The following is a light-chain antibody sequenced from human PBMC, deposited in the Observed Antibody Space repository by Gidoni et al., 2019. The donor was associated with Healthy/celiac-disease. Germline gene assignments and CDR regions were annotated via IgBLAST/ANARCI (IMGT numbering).Light chain of an antibody. CDR2: EVS. J-gene: IGLJ1*01. V-gene: IGLV2-14*01. Sequence: QSALTQPASVSGSPGQSITISCTGTSSDVGGYNYVSWYQQHPGKAPKLMIYEVSNRPSGVSTRFSGSKSGNTASLTISGLQAEDDADYYCSSYTSSSTRVFGTGTKGTVL. CDR1: SSDVGGYNY. CDR3: SSYTSSSTRV.